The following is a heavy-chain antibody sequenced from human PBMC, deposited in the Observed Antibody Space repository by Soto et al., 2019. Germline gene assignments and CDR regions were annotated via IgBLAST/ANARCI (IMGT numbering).Heavy chain of an antibody. D-gene: IGHD3-10*01. J-gene: IGHJ5*02. CDR2: IYPGDSDV. Sequence: GESLKISCQTSGYNFANYWVVWVRQLPGESLEWMGTIYPGDSDVRYSPSFQGLVTMSVDKSINTAYLQWGSLKASDTAMYYCARQPETVSYNWFDPWGRGTLVTVSS. CDR1: GYNFANYW. V-gene: IGHV5-51*01. CDR3: ARQPETVSYNWFDP.